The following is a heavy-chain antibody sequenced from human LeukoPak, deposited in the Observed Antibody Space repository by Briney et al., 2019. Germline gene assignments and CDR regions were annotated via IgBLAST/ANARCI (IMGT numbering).Heavy chain of an antibody. CDR3: ARGLSIAAAGTGYAFDI. V-gene: IGHV4-34*01. Sequence: SETLSLTCAVYGGSFSGYYWSWIREPPGKGLEWIGEINHSGSTNYNPSLKSRVTMSVDTSKNQFSLKVGSVTAADTAVYYCARGLSIAAAGTGYAFDIWGQGTMVTVSS. CDR1: GGSFSGYY. D-gene: IGHD6-13*01. J-gene: IGHJ3*02. CDR2: INHSGST.